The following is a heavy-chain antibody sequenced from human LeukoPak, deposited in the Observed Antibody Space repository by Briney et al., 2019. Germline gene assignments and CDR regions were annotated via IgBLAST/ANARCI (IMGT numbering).Heavy chain of an antibody. Sequence: GGSLRLSCAASGFTFSSYGMRWVRQAPGKGLEWVAFIRYDGSNRYYADSVKGRFTISRDNSKNTLYLQMNSLRAEDTAVYYCAKQTESYCGGDCYPGYWGQGTLVTVSS. J-gene: IGHJ4*02. V-gene: IGHV3-30*02. CDR2: IRYDGSNR. CDR3: AKQTESYCGGDCYPGY. CDR1: GFTFSSYG. D-gene: IGHD2-21*01.